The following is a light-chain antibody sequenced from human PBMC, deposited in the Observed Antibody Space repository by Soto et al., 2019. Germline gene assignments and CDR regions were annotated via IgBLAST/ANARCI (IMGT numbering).Light chain of an antibody. Sequence: EIVLTQSPGTLSLSPGERATLSCRASQSISSTFLAWYQHKPGQAPRVLIYGTSRRASGIPDRFSGGGSGTEFTLTISRLEPEDFAVYYCQQYDSSWTFGKGTKVEVK. CDR1: QSISSTF. CDR3: QQYDSSWT. J-gene: IGKJ1*01. CDR2: GTS. V-gene: IGKV3-20*01.